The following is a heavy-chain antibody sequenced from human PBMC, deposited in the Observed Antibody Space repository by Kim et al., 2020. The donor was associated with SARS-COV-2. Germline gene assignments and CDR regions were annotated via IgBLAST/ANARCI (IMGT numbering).Heavy chain of an antibody. Sequence: AQKFQGRVTITADKSTSTAYMELSSLRSEDTAVYYCARGKAAAAANWFDPWGQGALVTVSS. CDR3: ARGKAAAAANWFDP. V-gene: IGHV1-69*04. J-gene: IGHJ5*02. D-gene: IGHD6-13*01.